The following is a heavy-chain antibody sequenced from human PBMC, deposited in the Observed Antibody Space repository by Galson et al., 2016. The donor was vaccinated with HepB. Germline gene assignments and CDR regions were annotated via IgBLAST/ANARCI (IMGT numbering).Heavy chain of an antibody. J-gene: IGHJ4*02. CDR3: VRETSGFCTSPSCYFES. D-gene: IGHD2-15*01. V-gene: IGHV3-21*06. CDR2: ITSASRYM. CDR1: GFSFSSYN. Sequence: SLRLSCAASGFSFSSYNMNWVRQAPGKRLEWVAAITSASRYMYYADSVKGRFTISRDNAKNSVSLHMVSLRADDTAVYYCVRETSGFCTSPSCYFESWGRGTLVTVSS.